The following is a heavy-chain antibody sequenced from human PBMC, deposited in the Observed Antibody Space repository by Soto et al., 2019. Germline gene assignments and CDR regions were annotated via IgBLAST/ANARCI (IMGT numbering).Heavy chain of an antibody. Sequence: GGSLRLSCAASGLTFSNYAMHWVRQAPGKGLEWVAVISYDGSNKYYADSVKGRFTISRDNSKNTLYLQMNSLRPEDTALYYCAKRGRGDGDDYWGQGTLVTVSS. J-gene: IGHJ4*02. CDR1: GLTFSNYA. D-gene: IGHD3-10*01. CDR3: AKRGRGDGDDY. V-gene: IGHV3-30*18. CDR2: ISYDGSNK.